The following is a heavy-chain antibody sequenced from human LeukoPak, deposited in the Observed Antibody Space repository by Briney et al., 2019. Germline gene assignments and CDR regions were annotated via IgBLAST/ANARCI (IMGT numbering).Heavy chain of an antibody. CDR2: INHSRST. D-gene: IGHD2-2*01. Sequence: SETLSLTCAVYGGSFSGYYWSWIRQPPGKGLEWIGEINHSRSTNYNPSLKSRVTISVDTSKNQFSLKLSSVTAADTAVYYCARVRTRLYCSSTSCRYWYFDLWGRGTLVTVSS. CDR1: GGSFSGYY. V-gene: IGHV4-34*01. J-gene: IGHJ2*01. CDR3: ARVRTRLYCSSTSCRYWYFDL.